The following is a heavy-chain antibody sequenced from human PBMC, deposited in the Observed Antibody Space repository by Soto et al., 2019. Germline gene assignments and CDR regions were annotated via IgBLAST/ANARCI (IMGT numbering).Heavy chain of an antibody. CDR2: IYYSGST. D-gene: IGHD6-13*01. V-gene: IGHV4-39*01. CDR1: GGSISSSSYY. CDR3: ARPQQLLRGFDF. Sequence: TLSLTCTVSGGSISSSSYYWGWIRQPPGKGLEWIGSIYYSGSTYYNPSLKSRVTISVDTSKNQFSLKLTSVTAADTAVYYCARPQQLLRGFDFWGQGPLVTLSS. J-gene: IGHJ4*02.